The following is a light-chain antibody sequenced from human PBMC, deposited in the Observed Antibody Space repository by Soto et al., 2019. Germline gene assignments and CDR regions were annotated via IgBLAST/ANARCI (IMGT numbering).Light chain of an antibody. CDR3: QQYLNSPRT. V-gene: IGKV3-20*01. CDR1: QRVASD. J-gene: IGKJ1*01. CDR2: DAS. Sequence: VLTQSPGTLSLSPGEGATLSCRARQRVASDLAWYLQKPGQPPRLLIYDASIRATGIPDRISGSGSERDFTLTISRLEPEDAAVYYCQQYLNSPRTFGQGTKLEIK.